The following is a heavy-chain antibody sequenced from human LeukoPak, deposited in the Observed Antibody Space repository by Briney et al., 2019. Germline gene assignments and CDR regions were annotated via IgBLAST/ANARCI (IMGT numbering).Heavy chain of an antibody. D-gene: IGHD2-2*01. CDR2: ISAYNGNT. J-gene: IGHJ6*02. Sequence: ASVKVSCKASGYTFTSYGISWVRQAPGQGLEWMGWISAYNGNTSYAQKLQGRVTMTTDTSTSTAYMELRSLRSDDTAVYYCAREGVPAAYYYYGMDVWGQGTTVTVSS. CDR3: AREGVPAAYYYYGMDV. V-gene: IGHV1-18*01. CDR1: GYTFTSYG.